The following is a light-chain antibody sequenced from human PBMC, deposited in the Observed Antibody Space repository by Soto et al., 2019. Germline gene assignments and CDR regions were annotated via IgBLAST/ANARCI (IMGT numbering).Light chain of an antibody. CDR1: QRFSSTY. V-gene: IGKV3-20*01. CDR3: LQYGNLSTWT. J-gene: IGKJ1*01. Sequence: IVLTQSPATLSLSPGETATLSCRASQRFSSTYLAWFQQKPVQSPRLLIHGAFTRAPGIPGRFTGSGSGTDFTLTSTGLDQEDFAVYYCLQYGNLSTWTFGQGTKVEIK. CDR2: GAF.